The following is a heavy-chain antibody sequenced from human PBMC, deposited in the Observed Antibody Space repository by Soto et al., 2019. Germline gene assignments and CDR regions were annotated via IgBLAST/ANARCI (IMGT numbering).Heavy chain of an antibody. CDR1: GGTFSSHA. J-gene: IGHJ6*02. CDR2: ITPIFGTA. V-gene: IGHV1-69*06. Sequence: KVSCKASGGTFSSHAISWVRQAPGQGLEWMGGITPIFGTANYAQKFQGRVTISADKFTATAYMELSSLTSEDTAVYYCARGDDFDYYYGVDVWGQGTTVTVSS. CDR3: ARGDDFDYYYGVDV. D-gene: IGHD3-16*01.